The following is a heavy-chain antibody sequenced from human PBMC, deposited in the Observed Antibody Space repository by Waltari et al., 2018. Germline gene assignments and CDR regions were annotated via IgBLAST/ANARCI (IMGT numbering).Heavy chain of an antibody. CDR1: GGTFSSYA. D-gene: IGHD6-19*01. CDR2: IIPIFGTA. V-gene: IGHV1-69*12. J-gene: IGHJ6*03. Sequence: QVQLVQSGAEVKKPGSSVKVSCKASGGTFSSYAISWVRQAPGQGLEWMGGIIPIFGTANYAQKFQGRVTITADESTSIAYMELSSLRSEDTAVYYCAKAVAASREGYYYYYMDVWGKGTTVTVSS. CDR3: AKAVAASREGYYYYYMDV.